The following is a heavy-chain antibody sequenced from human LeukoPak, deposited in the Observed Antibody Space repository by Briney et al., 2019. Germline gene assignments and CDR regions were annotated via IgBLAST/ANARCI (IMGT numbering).Heavy chain of an antibody. CDR3: ARDELGYFDY. V-gene: IGHV3-23*01. CDR2: ISGSGGST. D-gene: IGHD1-26*01. CDR1: GFTFSSYA. Sequence: PGGSLRLSCAASGFTFSSYAMSWVRQAPGKGLEWDSAISGSGGSTYYADSVKGRFTISRDNSKNTLYLQMNSLRAEDTAVYYCARDELGYFDYWGQGTLVTVSS. J-gene: IGHJ4*02.